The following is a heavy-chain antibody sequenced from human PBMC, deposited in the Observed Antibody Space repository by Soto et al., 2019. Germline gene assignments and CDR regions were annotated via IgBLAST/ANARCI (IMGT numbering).Heavy chain of an antibody. D-gene: IGHD2-15*01. J-gene: IGHJ6*01. CDR1: GYTFIIHG. CDR3: ARVSSSIVVVPDYGMDV. V-gene: IGHV1-18*04. CDR2: ISGKNGNT. Sequence: QVQLVQSGVEVKKPGASVKVSCKASGYTFIIHGISWLRQAPGQGLERMGWISGKNGNTNYAQKLQGRVTLTTDTSTLTAYMELRSLRADYTAVYYCARVSSSIVVVPDYGMDVWGQGTTVTFSS.